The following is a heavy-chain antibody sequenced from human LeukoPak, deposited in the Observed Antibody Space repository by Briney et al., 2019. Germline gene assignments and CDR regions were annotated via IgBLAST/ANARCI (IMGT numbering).Heavy chain of an antibody. Sequence: GGSLRLSCAASGFTFSNYWMHWVRQAPRGGLVWVSLINSDGSSTNYADSVKGRFTIYRDNAKNTLYLQMNSLRAEDTAVYYCARDYGDAFDVWGQGTMVTVSS. V-gene: IGHV3-74*01. CDR2: INSDGSST. CDR3: ARDYGDAFDV. J-gene: IGHJ3*01. D-gene: IGHD4-17*01. CDR1: GFTFSNYW.